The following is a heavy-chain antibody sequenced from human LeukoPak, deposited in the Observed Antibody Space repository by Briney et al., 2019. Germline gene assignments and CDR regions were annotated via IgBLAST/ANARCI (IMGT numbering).Heavy chain of an antibody. CDR1: GFIFSSYW. J-gene: IGHJ4*02. D-gene: IGHD6-13*01. CDR2: IKQDGSEK. Sequence: GGSLRLSCAASGFIFSSYWMSWVRQAPGKGLEWVANIKQDGSEKYYVDSVKGRFTISRDNAKNSLYLQMNSLRAEDTAVYYCARVQPGIAAAGTDYWGQGTLVTVSS. CDR3: ARVQPGIAAAGTDY. V-gene: IGHV3-7*01.